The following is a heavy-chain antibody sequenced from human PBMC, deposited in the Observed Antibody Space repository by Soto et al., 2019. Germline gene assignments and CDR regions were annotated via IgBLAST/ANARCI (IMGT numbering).Heavy chain of an antibody. D-gene: IGHD3-3*01. Sequence: QVQLVESGGGVVQPGRSLRLSCAASGFTFSTYGMHWVRQAPGKGLEWVAVISYDGGNKNYADSVKGRFTISRDNSKNTLYLQMNSLRAEDTAVDYCAKDYVLEWLRYYYGMDVWGQGTTVTVSS. CDR1: GFTFSTYG. CDR2: ISYDGGNK. CDR3: AKDYVLEWLRYYYGMDV. V-gene: IGHV3-30*18. J-gene: IGHJ6*02.